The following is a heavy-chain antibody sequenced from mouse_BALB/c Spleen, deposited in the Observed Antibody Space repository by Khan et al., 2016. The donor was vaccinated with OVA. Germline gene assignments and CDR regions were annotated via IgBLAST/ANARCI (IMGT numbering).Heavy chain of an antibody. V-gene: IGHV2-6-1*01. CDR3: ARQPYYHYYIMDY. CDR1: GFSLTDYG. Sequence: VQLKQSGPGLVAPSQSLSITCTISGFSLTDYGVHWVCQPPGKGLEWLVVIWSDGTTTYNSALKSRLSIIKDNSKSQIFLKMNSLQTDDATMYYCARQPYYHYYIMDYWGQGTSVTVSS. J-gene: IGHJ4*01. CDR2: IWSDGTT. D-gene: IGHD2-10*01.